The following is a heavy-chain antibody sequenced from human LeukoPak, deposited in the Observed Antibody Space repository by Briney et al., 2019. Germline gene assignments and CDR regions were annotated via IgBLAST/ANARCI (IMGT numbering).Heavy chain of an antibody. J-gene: IGHJ4*02. Sequence: PGGSLRLSCAASGLTFDDYAMHWVRQGPGKGLELVPLISWDGSSTYYADSVKGRFTISRDNARNSMYVQMNSPRAEDTAVYYCARDHYDGIGGFDYWGQGTLVTVSS. V-gene: IGHV3-43D*03. CDR2: ISWDGSST. CDR3: ARDHYDGIGGFDY. CDR1: GLTFDDYA. D-gene: IGHD3-22*01.